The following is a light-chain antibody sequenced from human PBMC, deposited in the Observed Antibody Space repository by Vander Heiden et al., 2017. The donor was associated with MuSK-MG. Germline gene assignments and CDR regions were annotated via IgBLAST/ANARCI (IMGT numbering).Light chain of an antibody. CDR2: SAS. CDR1: QDINNY. J-gene: IGKJ3*01. CDR3: RRYNGLPPCP. V-gene: IGKV1-27*01. Sequence: DIQMTQSPSSLSASVGDRVTITCRASQDINNYLAWYQQKPGKGPRLLIYSASSLQSGVPSRFSGSGYGTHFTLTISSRQPEDVASYYCRRYNGLPPCPFGQGTTVDIK.